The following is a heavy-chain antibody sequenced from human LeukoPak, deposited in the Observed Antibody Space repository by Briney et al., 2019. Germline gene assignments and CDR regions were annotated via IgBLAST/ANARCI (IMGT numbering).Heavy chain of an antibody. J-gene: IGHJ5*02. CDR3: ARPFPRDGDYFWFDP. CDR1: GYTFTSYY. Sequence: GASVKVSCKASGYTFTSYYMHWVRQAPGQGLEWMGIINPSGGSTGYAQKFQGRVTMTRDMSTSTVYMELSSLRSEDTAVYYCARPFPRDGDYFWFDPWGQGTLVTVSS. V-gene: IGHV1-46*01. CDR2: INPSGGST. D-gene: IGHD4-17*01.